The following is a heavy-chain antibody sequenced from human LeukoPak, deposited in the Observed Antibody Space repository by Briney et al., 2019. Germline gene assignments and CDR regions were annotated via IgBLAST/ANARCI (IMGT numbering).Heavy chain of an antibody. J-gene: IGHJ4*02. CDR2: ISHSGST. CDR3: AAQYSGYVRLDY. Sequence: SETLSLTCAVYGGSFSDYYWSWIRQPPGKGLEWIGEISHSGSTNYNPSLKSRVTMSVDTSKNQFSLKLTSVTAADTAVYYCAAQYSGYVRLDYWGEGTLVTVSS. CDR1: GGSFSDYY. V-gene: IGHV4-34*01. D-gene: IGHD5-12*01.